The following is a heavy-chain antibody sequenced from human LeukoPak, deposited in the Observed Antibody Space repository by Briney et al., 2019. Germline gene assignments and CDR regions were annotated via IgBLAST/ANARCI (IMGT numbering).Heavy chain of an antibody. CDR2: IRLGGVTT. Sequence: GGSLRLSCAASGFTSSSAWMDWVRQAPGKGLEWVGRIRLGGVTTDYAAPVKGRFTISRDDSKDMLFLQMNSLQNEDTGMYYCTTGYASAWHDGYWGQGTLVTVSS. J-gene: IGHJ4*02. CDR1: GFTSSSAW. CDR3: TTGYASAWHDGY. D-gene: IGHD6-25*01. V-gene: IGHV3-15*01.